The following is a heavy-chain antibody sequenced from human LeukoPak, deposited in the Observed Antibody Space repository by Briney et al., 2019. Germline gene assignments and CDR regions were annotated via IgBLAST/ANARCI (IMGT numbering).Heavy chain of an antibody. CDR3: AGGGSGYLVDY. J-gene: IGHJ4*02. D-gene: IGHD3-22*01. V-gene: IGHV3-48*01. Sequence: GGSLRLSCAASGFTFSSYSMNWVRQAPGKGLEWVSYISSSSSTIYYADSVKGRFTISRDNAKNSLYLQMNSLRAEDTAVYYCAGGGSGYLVDYWGQGTLVTVSS. CDR1: GFTFSSYS. CDR2: ISSSSSTI.